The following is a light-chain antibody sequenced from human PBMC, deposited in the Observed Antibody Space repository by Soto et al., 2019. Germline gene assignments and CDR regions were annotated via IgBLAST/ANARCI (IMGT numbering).Light chain of an antibody. CDR3: QQYDTSPRT. CDR2: GAS. Sequence: EIVLTQSPGTLSLSPGERATLSCRASQSVSTNRLAWYQQKPGQAPRLLIYGASTRATGIPDRFSGSGSGTDFTLTISRLEPADFAAYYCQQYDTSPRTFGQGTKVEI. V-gene: IGKV3-20*01. CDR1: QSVSTNR. J-gene: IGKJ1*01.